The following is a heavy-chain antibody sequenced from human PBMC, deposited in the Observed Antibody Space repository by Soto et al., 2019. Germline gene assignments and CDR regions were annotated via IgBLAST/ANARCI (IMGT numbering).Heavy chain of an antibody. CDR2: ISAYNGNT. CDR1: GYTFTSYG. V-gene: IGHV1-18*01. J-gene: IGHJ6*03. CDR3: ARWARRDDSSGWYRGAYYYYMDV. Sequence: ASVKVSCKASGYTFTSYGISWVRQAPGQGLEWMGWISAYNGNTNYAQKLQGRVTMTTDTSTSTAYMELRSLRSDDTAVYYCARWARRDDSSGWYRGAYYYYMDVWGKGTTVTVSS. D-gene: IGHD6-19*01.